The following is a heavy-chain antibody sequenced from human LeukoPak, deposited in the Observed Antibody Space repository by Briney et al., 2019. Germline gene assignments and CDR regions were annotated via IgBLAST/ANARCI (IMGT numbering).Heavy chain of an antibody. CDR2: IDTSSSTM. CDR3: AREDDSWGPNNLDL. Sequence: GGSLRLSCAASAFTFSDYSMNWVREAPGKGLEWISYIDTSSSTMYYADSVMGRFTISRDNAKESLYLQMNSLRDEDTAVYYCAREDDSWGPNNLDLWGQGTMVTVSS. J-gene: IGHJ3*01. D-gene: IGHD7-27*01. V-gene: IGHV3-48*02. CDR1: AFTFSDYS.